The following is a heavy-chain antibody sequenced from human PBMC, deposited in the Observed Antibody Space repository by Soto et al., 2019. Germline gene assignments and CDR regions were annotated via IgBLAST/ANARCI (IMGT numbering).Heavy chain of an antibody. CDR2: ISGSGGST. CDR3: AKVSGKDLRFLEWLFLFDY. Sequence: GGSLRLSCAASGFTFSSYAMSWVRQAPGKGLEWVSAISGSGGSTYYADSVKGRFTISRDNSKNTLYLQMNSLRAEDTAVYYCAKVSGKDLRFLEWLFLFDYWGQGTLVTVSS. D-gene: IGHD3-3*01. J-gene: IGHJ4*02. V-gene: IGHV3-23*01. CDR1: GFTFSSYA.